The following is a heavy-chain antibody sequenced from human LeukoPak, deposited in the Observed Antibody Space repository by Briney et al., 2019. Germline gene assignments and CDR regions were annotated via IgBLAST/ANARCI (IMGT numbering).Heavy chain of an antibody. CDR3: ARVRATRGNY. J-gene: IGHJ4*02. CDR1: VGTFSSYA. CDR2: IIPIFGTA. V-gene: IGHV1-69*06. D-gene: IGHD1-26*01. Sequence: GSSVKVSCKASVGTFSSYAISWVRQAPGQGLEWMGGIIPIFGTANYAQKFQGRVTMTEDTSTDTAYMELNSLRSEDTAVYYCARVRATRGNYWGQGTLVTVSS.